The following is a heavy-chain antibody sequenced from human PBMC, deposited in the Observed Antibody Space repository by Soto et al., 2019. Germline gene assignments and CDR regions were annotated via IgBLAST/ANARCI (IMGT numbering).Heavy chain of an antibody. D-gene: IGHD6-13*01. CDR1: GYSFTSYW. CDR3: ARHISEWQQLGGRFDP. J-gene: IGHJ5*02. V-gene: IGHV5-51*01. Sequence: GESLKISCKGSGYSFTSYWIGWVRQMPGKGLEWMGIIYPGDSDTRYSPSCQGQVTISADKSISTAYLQWSSLKASDTAMYYCARHISEWQQLGGRFDPWGQGTLVTVSS. CDR2: IYPGDSDT.